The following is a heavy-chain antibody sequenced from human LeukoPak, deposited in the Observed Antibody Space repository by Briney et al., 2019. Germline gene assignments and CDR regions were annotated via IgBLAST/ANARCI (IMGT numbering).Heavy chain of an antibody. V-gene: IGHV1-8*01. D-gene: IGHD3-10*01. Sequence: ASVKVSCKASGYTFTSYDINWVRQATGQGLEWMGWMNPNSGITGYAQKFQGRVTMTRNTSISTAYMELSSLRSEDTAVYYCARVMRRGYYFDYWGQGTLVTVSS. CDR1: GYTFTSYD. CDR3: ARVMRRGYYFDY. J-gene: IGHJ4*02. CDR2: MNPNSGIT.